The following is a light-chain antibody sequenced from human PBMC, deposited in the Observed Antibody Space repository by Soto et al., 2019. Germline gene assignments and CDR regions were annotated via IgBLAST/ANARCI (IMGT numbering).Light chain of an antibody. CDR1: SSDVGGYNY. J-gene: IGLJ1*01. V-gene: IGLV2-14*01. CDR3: SSYTSSSLDNG. Sequence: QSALTQPASVSGSPGQSITISCTGTSSDVGGYNYVSWYQQHPGKAPELLIYEVSNRTSGVSNRFSGSKSGNTASLTISGLQDEDDADYYCSSYTSSSLDNGFGPGTKLTVL. CDR2: EVS.